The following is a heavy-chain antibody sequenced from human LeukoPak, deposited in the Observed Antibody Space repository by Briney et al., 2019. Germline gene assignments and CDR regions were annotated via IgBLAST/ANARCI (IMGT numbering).Heavy chain of an antibody. CDR3: ASVADY. CDR2: ISHDGTYK. CDR1: GFTITTYA. V-gene: IGHV3-30*04. J-gene: IGHJ4*02. Sequence: GRSLRLSCAASGFTITTYAMTWVRQAPGKGLESVAVISHDGTYKNYADSVKGRFTISRDTSKNTVYLQMNSLRSEDTAVYYCASVADYWGQGTLVTISS.